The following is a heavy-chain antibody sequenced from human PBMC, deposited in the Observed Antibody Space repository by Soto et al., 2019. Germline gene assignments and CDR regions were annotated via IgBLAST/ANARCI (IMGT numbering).Heavy chain of an antibody. V-gene: IGHV3-23*01. CDR3: AKRVGSGRFDY. D-gene: IGHD3-10*01. CDR1: GFTFSNYA. J-gene: IGHJ4*02. Sequence: EVQLLESGGGLVQPGGSLRLSCAASGFTFSNYAMSWVRQAPGKGLEWVSTVSGSGGTTYYADSVKGRFTISRDNSKNTLYLQINSLSAEDTAVYYCAKRVGSGRFDYWGQGTLVTVSS. CDR2: VSGSGGTT.